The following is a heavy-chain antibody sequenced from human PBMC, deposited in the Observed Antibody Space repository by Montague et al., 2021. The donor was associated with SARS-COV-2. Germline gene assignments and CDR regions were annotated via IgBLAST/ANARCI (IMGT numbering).Heavy chain of an antibody. J-gene: IGHJ4*02. CDR1: GGSLSGNH. CDR2: GNHSGHT. D-gene: IGHD6-13*01. Sequence: SETLSLTCAVYGGSLSGNHCCWIRQPPGKGLEWIGEGNHSGHTNXNVSLKSRVTMSVDTYKSQFSLKVRSVTVADTAVYYCARGPVGVAGRRRYYFDQWGQGTLVTVSS. CDR3: ARGPVGVAGRRRYYFDQ. V-gene: IGHV4-34*01.